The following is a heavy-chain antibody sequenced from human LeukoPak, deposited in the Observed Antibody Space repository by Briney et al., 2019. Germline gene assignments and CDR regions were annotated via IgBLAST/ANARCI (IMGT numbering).Heavy chain of an antibody. J-gene: IGHJ4*02. V-gene: IGHV3-9*01. CDR1: GFSFRDFA. D-gene: IGHD6-6*01. Sequence: GGSLRLSCAASGFSFRDFAVHWVRQVPGKGLEWVSGISWNSGSLGYADSVRGRFTVSRDNANNFLYLQMNSLTPEDTALYYCAKAPRYSSSSYWGQGTLVTVSS. CDR2: ISWNSGSL. CDR3: AKAPRYSSSSY.